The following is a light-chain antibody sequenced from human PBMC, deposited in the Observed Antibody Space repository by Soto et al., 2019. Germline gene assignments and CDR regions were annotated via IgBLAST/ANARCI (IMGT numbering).Light chain of an antibody. CDR3: LQDYNYPRT. J-gene: IGKJ4*01. CDR2: GAY. Sequence: IVVTQSPATLSVSPGETVTLSCRVSQSVSSSLAWYQQKPGQAPRLLISGAYTRATGIPARFSGSGSGTEFTLTISGLQSEDFATYYCLQDYNYPRTFGGGTKVEIK. CDR1: QSVSSS. V-gene: IGKV3-15*01.